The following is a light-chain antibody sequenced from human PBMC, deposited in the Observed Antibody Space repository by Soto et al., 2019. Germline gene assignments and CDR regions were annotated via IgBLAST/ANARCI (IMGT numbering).Light chain of an antibody. CDR2: KAS. J-gene: IGKJ1*01. V-gene: IGKV1-5*03. CDR1: QSISGW. CDR3: QQYDKYWT. Sequence: DIQMTQSPSTLSASVGDRVTITCRASQSISGWLAWYQQKPGKAPKLLIYKASHLERGVPPRFSGSGSGTDFTLTISSLQPEDCATYYCQQYDKYWTVGQGTKVDIK.